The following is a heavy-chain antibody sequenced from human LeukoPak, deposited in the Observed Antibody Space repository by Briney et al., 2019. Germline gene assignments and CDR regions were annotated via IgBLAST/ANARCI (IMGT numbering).Heavy chain of an antibody. V-gene: IGHV3-23*01. CDR1: GFTFSSYT. J-gene: IGHJ5*02. CDR2: ISGSGGST. CDR3: AKDRSNGYNWFDP. D-gene: IGHD2-8*01. Sequence: TGGSLRLSCAASGFTFSSYTMSWVRQAPGKGLEWVSAISGSGGSTYYADSVKGRFTISRDNSKNTLYLQMNSLRAEDTAVYYCAKDRSNGYNWFDPWGQGALVTVSS.